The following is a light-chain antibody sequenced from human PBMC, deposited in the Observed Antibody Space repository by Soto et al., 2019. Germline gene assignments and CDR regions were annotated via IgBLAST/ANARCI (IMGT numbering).Light chain of an antibody. V-gene: IGLV1-44*01. CDR1: SSNIGTYT. CDR2: SND. J-gene: IGLJ2*01. Sequence: QSVLTQPPSASGTPGQRVTISCSGGSSNIGTYTVNWYQQLPGTAPKLLIYSNDQRPSGVPARFSGSKSGTSASLAISGLQSEDEADYYCAAWDGGLNGVVFGGGTKLTVL. CDR3: AAWDGGLNGVV.